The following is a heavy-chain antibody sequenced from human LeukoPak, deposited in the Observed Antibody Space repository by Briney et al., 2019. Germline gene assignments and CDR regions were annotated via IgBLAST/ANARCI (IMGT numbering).Heavy chain of an antibody. J-gene: IGHJ4*02. CDR3: ARVGPRRDSYNFDY. Sequence: SETLSLTCSVSGGSISGYYWGWIRQPPGEGLEWIGYIYYSGSTDYNPSLKSRVTMSVDTSKNQFSLRLSSVTAADTAVFYCARVGPRRDSYNFDYWGQGILVTVSS. CDR2: IYYSGST. V-gene: IGHV4-59*01. CDR1: GGSISGYY. D-gene: IGHD5-24*01.